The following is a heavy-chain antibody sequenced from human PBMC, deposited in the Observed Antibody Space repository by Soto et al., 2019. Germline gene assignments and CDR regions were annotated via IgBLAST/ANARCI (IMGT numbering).Heavy chain of an antibody. CDR3: ARRDSSSWYWFDP. Sequence: GESLQISCKGSGYSFTSYWIGWVRQMPGKGLEWMGSIYPGDSDTRYSPSFQGQVTISADKSISTAYLQWSSLKASDTAMYYCARRDSSSWYWFDPWGQGTLVTVSS. CDR1: GYSFTSYW. J-gene: IGHJ5*02. CDR2: IYPGDSDT. V-gene: IGHV5-51*01. D-gene: IGHD6-13*01.